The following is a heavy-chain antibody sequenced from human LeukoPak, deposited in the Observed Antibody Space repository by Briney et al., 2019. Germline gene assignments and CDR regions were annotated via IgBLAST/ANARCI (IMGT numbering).Heavy chain of an antibody. D-gene: IGHD5/OR15-5a*01. J-gene: IGHJ1*01. Sequence: GGSLRLSCAASGFTFSDYYMSWVRQAPGKGLEWVANIKQHGSEKYYVDSVRGRFSISRDNSKNSLYLQMNSLRADDTAVYYCARVITVYNVYEEVAEYFQYWGQGTLVTVSS. CDR1: GFTFSDYY. CDR3: ARVITVYNVYEEVAEYFQY. V-gene: IGHV3-7*01. CDR2: IKQHGSEK.